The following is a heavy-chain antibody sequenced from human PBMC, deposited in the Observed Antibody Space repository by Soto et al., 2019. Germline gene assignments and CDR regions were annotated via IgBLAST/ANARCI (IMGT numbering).Heavy chain of an antibody. CDR3: AREVVPETTWGSFDS. V-gene: IGHV1-69*01. J-gene: IGHJ4*02. Sequence: QVHLVQSGADGRKSGSSVRVSCTASGGGTLSNDAISWVRQAPGQGLEWLGRISPFFGTTDYTQSFQGRLTMTADASTGTVYLDLRSLKSDDATVYYCAREVVPETTWGSFDSWGQGTLVTVSS. CDR1: GGGTLSNDA. D-gene: IGHD2-15*01. CDR2: ISPFFGTT.